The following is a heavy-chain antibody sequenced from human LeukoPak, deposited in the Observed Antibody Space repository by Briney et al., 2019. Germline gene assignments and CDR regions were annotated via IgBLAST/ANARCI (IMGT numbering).Heavy chain of an antibody. J-gene: IGHJ5*02. CDR1: GGSISSYY. CDR3: ARASREARYDVWSGHYNWFGP. CDR2: IYSSGTT. V-gene: IGHV4-4*07. D-gene: IGHD3-3*01. Sequence: SETLSLTCTVSGGSISSYYWSWIRQPAGKGLEWIGRIYSSGTTNYNPSLKSRVTMSVDTSKNQFSLKLRSVTAADTAVYYCARASREARYDVWSGHYNWFGPWGQGTLVTVSS.